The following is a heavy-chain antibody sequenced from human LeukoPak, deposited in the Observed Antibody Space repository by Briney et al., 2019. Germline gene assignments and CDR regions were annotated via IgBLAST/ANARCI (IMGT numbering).Heavy chain of an antibody. V-gene: IGHV4-34*01. Sequence: SDTLSLTCAVYGGSFSGYYWSWIRQPPGKGLDWIGEINHSGSTNYNPSLKSRVTISVDTSKNQFSLKLSSVTAADTAVYYCARGRRVSYYDFWSGYYGAFDIWGQGTMVTVSS. CDR2: INHSGST. D-gene: IGHD3-3*01. CDR1: GGSFSGYY. CDR3: ARGRRVSYYDFWSGYYGAFDI. J-gene: IGHJ3*02.